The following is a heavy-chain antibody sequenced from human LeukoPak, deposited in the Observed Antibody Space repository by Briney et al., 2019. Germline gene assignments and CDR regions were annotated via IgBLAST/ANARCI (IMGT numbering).Heavy chain of an antibody. Sequence: SQTLSLTCGISGDSVSSNSVAWNWIRQSPSRGLEWLGRTYYRSKWYNDYAVPVKTRITINPDTSKNQFSLQLNSVTPDDTAVYYCARELGSPGWFDPWGQGTLVTVSS. CDR3: ARELGSPGWFDP. CDR2: TYYRSKWYN. J-gene: IGHJ5*02. V-gene: IGHV6-1*01. CDR1: GDSVSSNSVA. D-gene: IGHD3-16*01.